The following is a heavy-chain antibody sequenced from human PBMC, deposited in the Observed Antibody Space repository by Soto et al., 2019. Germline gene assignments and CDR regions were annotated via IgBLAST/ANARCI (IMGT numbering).Heavy chain of an antibody. CDR1: GYTFTSYD. J-gene: IGHJ4*02. Sequence: QVQLVQSGAEVKKPGASVKVSCKASGYTFTSYDINWVRQATGQGLEWMGWMNPNSGNTGYAQKFQGRVTMTRNTPISTAYMELSRLRSEDAAVYYCARINWNPDEFDSWGQGTLVTVSS. CDR3: ARINWNPDEFDS. D-gene: IGHD1-20*01. V-gene: IGHV1-8*01. CDR2: MNPNSGNT.